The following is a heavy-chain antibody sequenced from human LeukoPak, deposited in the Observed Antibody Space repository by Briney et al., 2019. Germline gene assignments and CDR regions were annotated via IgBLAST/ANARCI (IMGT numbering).Heavy chain of an antibody. D-gene: IGHD6-13*01. J-gene: IGHJ4*02. V-gene: IGHV1-2*02. CDR2: INPNSGGT. CDR1: GYTFTGYY. CDR3: ARDMYSSSWLGSFDY. Sequence: ASVKVSCKASGYTFTGYYMHWVRQAPGQELGWMGWINPNSGGTNYAQKFQGRVTMTRDTSISTAYMELSRLRSDDTAVYYCARDMYSSSWLGSFDYWGQGTLVTVSS.